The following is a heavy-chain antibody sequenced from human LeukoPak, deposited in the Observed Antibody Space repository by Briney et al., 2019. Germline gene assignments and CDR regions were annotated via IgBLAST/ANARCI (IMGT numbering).Heavy chain of an antibody. D-gene: IGHD6-19*01. V-gene: IGHV4-39*01. J-gene: IGHJ3*02. CDR3: ARLVSSGWPWEIDAFDI. Sequence: SETLSLTCTVSGGSISSSSYYWGWIRQPPGKGLEWIGSIYYSGSTYYDPSLKSRVTISVDTSKNQFSLKLSSVTAADTAVYYCARLVSSGWPWEIDAFDIWGQGTMVTVSS. CDR1: GGSISSSSYY. CDR2: IYYSGST.